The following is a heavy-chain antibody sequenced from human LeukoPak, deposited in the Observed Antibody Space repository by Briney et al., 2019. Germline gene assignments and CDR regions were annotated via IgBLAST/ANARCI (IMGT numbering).Heavy chain of an antibody. V-gene: IGHV3-23*01. CDR1: GFTFSSYA. D-gene: IGHD3-10*01. Sequence: PGGSLRLSCAASGFTFSSYAMSWVRQAPGKGLEWVSAISGSGGSTYYADSVKGRFTISRDNSKNTLYLQMNSLRAEDTAVYYCAKASSPITMVRGVTFDYWGQGTLVTVSS. CDR3: AKASSPITMVRGVTFDY. CDR2: ISGSGGST. J-gene: IGHJ4*02.